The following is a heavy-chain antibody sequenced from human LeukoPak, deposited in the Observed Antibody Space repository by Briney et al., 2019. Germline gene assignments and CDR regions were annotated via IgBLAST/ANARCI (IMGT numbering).Heavy chain of an antibody. CDR1: GYSISSGYY. CDR2: IYYSGST. Sequence: SETLSLTCTVSGYSISSGYYWGWIRQPPGKGLEWIGSIYYSGSTYYNPSLKSRVTISVDTSKNQFSLKLSSVTAADTAVYYCARAMYSSGWYGGYYYYYMDVWGKGTTVTVSS. CDR3: ARAMYSSGWYGGYYYYYMDV. D-gene: IGHD6-19*01. V-gene: IGHV4-38-2*02. J-gene: IGHJ6*03.